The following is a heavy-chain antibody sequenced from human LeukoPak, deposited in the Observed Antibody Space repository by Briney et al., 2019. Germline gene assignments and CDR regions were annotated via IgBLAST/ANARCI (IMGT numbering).Heavy chain of an antibody. CDR2: ISSRSGSSI. CDR1: GFTFGDYY. V-gene: IGHV3-11*04. J-gene: IGHJ4*02. CDR3: ARAMSTFGGVRNYFDS. Sequence: GGSLRLSCAASGFTFGDYYMTWIRQAPGKGLEWVSYISSRSGSSIYYGDSVKGRFTVSRDNAKNSLYLLLNSLRGEDTAVYYCARAMSTFGGVRNYFDSWGQGTLVTVSS. D-gene: IGHD3-16*01.